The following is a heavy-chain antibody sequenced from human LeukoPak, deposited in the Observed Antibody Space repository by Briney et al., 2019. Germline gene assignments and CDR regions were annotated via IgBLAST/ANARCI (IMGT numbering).Heavy chain of an antibody. CDR3: ARGGNIAAR. CDR1: GGSFSGYY. D-gene: IGHD6-6*01. V-gene: IGHV4-34*01. Sequence: SETLSLTCAVYGGSFSGYYWRGLRQPPGKGLEWIGEINHSGSTNYNPSLKSRVTISVDTSKNQFTLKLSSVTAADTAVYYCARGGNIAARWGQGTLVTVSS. J-gene: IGHJ4*02. CDR2: INHSGST.